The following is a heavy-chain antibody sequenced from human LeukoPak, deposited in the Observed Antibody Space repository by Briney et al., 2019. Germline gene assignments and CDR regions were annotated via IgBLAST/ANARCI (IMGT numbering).Heavy chain of an antibody. D-gene: IGHD2-2*01. J-gene: IGHJ4*02. CDR3: ARVMGRYCSSTSCYVDY. CDR1: GFTFSSYS. CDR2: ISTSSSYI. V-gene: IGHV3-21*01. Sequence: PGGSLRLSCAASGFTFSSYSMNWVRQAPGKGLEWVSFISTSSSYIHNADSVKGRFTISRDNAENSLYLQMNSLRAEDTAVYYCARVMGRYCSSTSCYVDYWGQGTLVTVSS.